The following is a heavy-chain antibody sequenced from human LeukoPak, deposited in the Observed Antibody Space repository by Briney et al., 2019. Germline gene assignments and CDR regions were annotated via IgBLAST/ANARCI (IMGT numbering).Heavy chain of an antibody. J-gene: IGHJ6*02. Sequence: GGSLRLSCAASGFTFSSYWMHWVRQAPGKGLVWVSRINSDGSSTSYADSVKGRFTISRDNAKNTLYLQMNSLRAEDTAVYYCARFGLIYHYYYGMDVWGQGTTVTVSS. D-gene: IGHD3-10*01. V-gene: IGHV3-74*01. CDR3: ARFGLIYHYYYGMDV. CDR1: GFTFSSYW. CDR2: INSDGSST.